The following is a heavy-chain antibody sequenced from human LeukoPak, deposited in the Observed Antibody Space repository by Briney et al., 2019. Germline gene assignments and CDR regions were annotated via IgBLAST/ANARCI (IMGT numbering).Heavy chain of an antibody. D-gene: IGHD1-26*01. Sequence: SETLSLTCTVSGGTLNYYYWSWIRQPPGKGLEWIGYIYYSGSTNYNPSLKSRVTISVDTSKNQFSLKLSSVTAADTAVYYCAASPGSYYGYYFDYWGQGTLVTVSS. CDR2: IYYSGST. CDR1: GGTLNYYY. CDR3: AASPGSYYGYYFDY. J-gene: IGHJ4*02. V-gene: IGHV4-59*01.